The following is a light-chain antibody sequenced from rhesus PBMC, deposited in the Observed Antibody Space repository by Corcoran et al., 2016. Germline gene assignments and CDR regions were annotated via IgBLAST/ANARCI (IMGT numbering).Light chain of an antibody. CDR2: GAS. CDR1: QSVSSY. J-gene: IGKJ2*01. V-gene: IGKV3S9*01. Sequence: EIVMTQSPATLSLSPGESATLSCRASQSVSSYVAWYQQKPDQAPRLLIYGASSRATGLPDRFSGSGSGTDFTLLISSMEPEDVGVYYCQQYNNWNSFSQWTKAEIK. CDR3: QQYNNWNS.